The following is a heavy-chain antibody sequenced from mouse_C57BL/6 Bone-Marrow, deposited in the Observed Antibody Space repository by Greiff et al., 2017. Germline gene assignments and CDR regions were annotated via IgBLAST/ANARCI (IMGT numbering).Heavy chain of an antibody. D-gene: IGHD2-4*01. Sequence: VQLQQSDAELVKPGASVKISCKVSGYTFTDHTIHWMKQRPEQGLEWIGYIYPRDGSTKYNEKFKGKATLTPDKSSSTAYMQLNSLTSEDSAVYFGARCGGIHMITMRYYFDYWGQGTTLTVSS. CDR3: ARCGGIHMITMRYYFDY. V-gene: IGHV1-78*01. J-gene: IGHJ2*01. CDR1: GYTFTDHT. CDR2: IYPRDGST.